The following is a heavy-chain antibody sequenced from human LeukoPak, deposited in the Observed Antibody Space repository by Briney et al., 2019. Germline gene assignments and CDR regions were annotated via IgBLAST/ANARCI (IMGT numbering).Heavy chain of an antibody. Sequence: GGSLRFSCAASGFTFSNYAMTWVRQAPGKGLEWVSGISSGGGTTNHADSVKGRFTISRDNSKNTLYLQMNSLRAEDMAVYYCAKAITATTGYFDYWGQGSLVTVSS. CDR1: GFTFSNYA. J-gene: IGHJ4*02. D-gene: IGHD6-25*01. V-gene: IGHV3-23*01. CDR2: ISSGGGTT. CDR3: AKAITATTGYFDY.